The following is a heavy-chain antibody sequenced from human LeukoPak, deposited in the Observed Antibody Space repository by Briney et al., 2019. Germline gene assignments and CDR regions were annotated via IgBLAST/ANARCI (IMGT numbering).Heavy chain of an antibody. CDR3: ARGDALRYFDWLLEDYYYYGMDV. V-gene: IGHV3-33*01. Sequence: GGSLRLSCAASGFTFSSYGMHWVRQAPGKGLEWVAVIWYDGSNKYYADSVKGRFTISRDNSKNTLYLQMNGLRAEDTAVYYCARGDALRYFDWLLEDYYYYGMDVWGQGTTVTVSS. D-gene: IGHD3-9*01. CDR1: GFTFSSYG. CDR2: IWYDGSNK. J-gene: IGHJ6*02.